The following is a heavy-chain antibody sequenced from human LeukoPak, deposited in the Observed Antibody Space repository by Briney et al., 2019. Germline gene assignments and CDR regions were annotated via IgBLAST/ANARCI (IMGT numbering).Heavy chain of an antibody. J-gene: IGHJ4*02. Sequence: PGGSLRLSCAASGFTFSSYAMSWVRQAPGKGLKWVSAISGSGGSTYYADSVKGRFTISRDNSKNTLYLQMNSLRAEDTAVYYCAKETDYGGNLYCDYWGQGTLVTVSS. CDR2: ISGSGGST. CDR3: AKETDYGGNLYCDY. D-gene: IGHD4-23*01. V-gene: IGHV3-23*01. CDR1: GFTFSSYA.